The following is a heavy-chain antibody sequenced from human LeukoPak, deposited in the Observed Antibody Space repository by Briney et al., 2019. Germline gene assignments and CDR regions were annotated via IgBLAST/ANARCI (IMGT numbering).Heavy chain of an antibody. CDR1: GGSFSSSSYY. D-gene: IGHD5-24*01. CDR3: ARVNGYKPYYFDY. CDR2: IYYSGST. J-gene: IGHJ4*02. V-gene: IGHV4-39*07. Sequence: PSETLSLTCAVYGGSFSSSSYYWGWIRQPPGKGLEWIGSIYYSGSTYYNPSLKSRVTISVDTSKNQFSLKLSSVTAADTAVYYCARVNGYKPYYFDYWGQGTLVTVSS.